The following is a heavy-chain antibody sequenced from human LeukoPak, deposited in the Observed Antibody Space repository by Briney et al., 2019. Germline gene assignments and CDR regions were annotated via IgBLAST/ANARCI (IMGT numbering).Heavy chain of an antibody. V-gene: IGHV3-23*01. CDR1: GFTFSSYA. D-gene: IGHD3-22*01. CDR2: ISGSGGST. J-gene: IGHJ4*02. CDR3: AKLGMIVVVIIPFFDY. Sequence: GGSLRLSCAASGFTFSSYAMSWVRQAPGKGLEWVSAISGSGGSTYYADSVKGRFTISRDNSKNTLYLQMNSLRAEDTAVYYCAKLGMIVVVIIPFFDYWGQGTLVTVSS.